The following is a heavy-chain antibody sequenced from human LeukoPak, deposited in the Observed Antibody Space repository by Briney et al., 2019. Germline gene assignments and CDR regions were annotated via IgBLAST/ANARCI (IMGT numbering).Heavy chain of an antibody. V-gene: IGHV3-23*01. D-gene: IGHD5-12*01. CDR1: GFTFSSYA. J-gene: IGHJ4*02. Sequence: GGSLRLSCAASGFTFSSYAMNWVRQAPGKGLEWVSAISGSGGSTYYADSVKGRFTISRDNSKNTLYLQMNSLRAEDTAVYYCARISRGYSGYDTSDYWGQGTLVTVSS. CDR3: ARISRGYSGYDTSDY. CDR2: ISGSGGST.